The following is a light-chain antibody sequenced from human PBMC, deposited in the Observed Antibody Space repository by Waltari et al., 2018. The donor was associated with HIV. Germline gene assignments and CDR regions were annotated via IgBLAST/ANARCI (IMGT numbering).Light chain of an antibody. CDR2: GAS. J-gene: IGKJ2*01. Sequence: MTQSPATLSVSPGERVPLSCRASQTVSTKLAWYQQEPGQAPRLLIYGASTRAPGLPARFSGSGSGTEFTLTISNLQSEDSAVYYCQQYNNWPPNTFGQGTKLEIK. CDR3: QQYNNWPPNT. CDR1: QTVSTK. V-gene: IGKV3-15*01.